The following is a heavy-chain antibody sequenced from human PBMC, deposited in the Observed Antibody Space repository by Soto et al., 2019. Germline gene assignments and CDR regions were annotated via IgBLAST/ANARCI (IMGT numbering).Heavy chain of an antibody. V-gene: IGHV1-69*13. D-gene: IGHD3-10*01. CDR2: LIPIFGTA. Sequence: SVKVSCKASGGTFSSYAISWVRQAPGQGLEWMGGLIPIFGTANYAQKFQGRVTITADESTSTAYMELSSLRSEDTAVYYCARADVTMVRGVIIKDYYYYYGMDVWGQGTTVTVSS. CDR1: GGTFSSYA. J-gene: IGHJ6*02. CDR3: ARADVTMVRGVIIKDYYYYYGMDV.